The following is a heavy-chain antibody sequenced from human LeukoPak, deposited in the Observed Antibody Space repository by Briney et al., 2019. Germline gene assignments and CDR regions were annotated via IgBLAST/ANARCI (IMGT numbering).Heavy chain of an antibody. J-gene: IGHJ4*02. D-gene: IGHD2-8*01. V-gene: IGHV5-51*01. Sequence: GESLKISCKDSGYSFTNYWIGWVRQMPGKGLEWMGIIHSADSNTKYSPSFQGQVTISADKSISTAYLQWSSLKASDTAMYYCARRVTYCTNGVCSDRYYFDYWGQGTLVTVSS. CDR1: GYSFTNYW. CDR3: ARRVTYCTNGVCSDRYYFDY. CDR2: IHSADSNT.